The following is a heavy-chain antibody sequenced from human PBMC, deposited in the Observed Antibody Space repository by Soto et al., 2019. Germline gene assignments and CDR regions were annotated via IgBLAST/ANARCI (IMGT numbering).Heavy chain of an antibody. CDR2: IIPILGIA. J-gene: IGHJ4*02. CDR3: ASYLGGDYKDY. D-gene: IGHD4-17*01. Sequence: QVQLVQSGAEVKKPGSSVKVSCKASGGTFSSYTISWVRQAPGQGLEWMGRIIPILGIANYAQKFQGRVTITADKSTSTAYMELSSMRSEDTAGYYCASYLGGDYKDYWGQGTLVTVSS. CDR1: GGTFSSYT. V-gene: IGHV1-69*02.